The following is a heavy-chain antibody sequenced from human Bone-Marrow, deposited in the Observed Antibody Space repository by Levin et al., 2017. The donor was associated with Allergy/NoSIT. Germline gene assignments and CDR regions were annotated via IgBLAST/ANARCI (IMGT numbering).Heavy chain of an antibody. Sequence: SETLSLTCTVSGGSISSYYWSWIRQPPGKGLEWIGYIYYSGSTNYNPSLKSRVTISVDTSKNQFSLKLSSVTAADTAVYYCARSAPYYDILTGYPNWFDPWGQGTLVTVSS. V-gene: IGHV4-59*01. CDR3: ARSAPYYDILTGYPNWFDP. J-gene: IGHJ5*02. D-gene: IGHD3-9*01. CDR1: GGSISSYY. CDR2: IYYSGST.